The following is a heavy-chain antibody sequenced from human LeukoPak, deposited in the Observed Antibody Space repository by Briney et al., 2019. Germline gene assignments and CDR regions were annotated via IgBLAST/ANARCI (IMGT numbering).Heavy chain of an antibody. V-gene: IGHV3-74*01. J-gene: IGHJ4*02. CDR3: ATDLG. CDR1: GFTFTTYW. CDR2: VNHDGRGT. Sequence: PGGSLRLSCAATGFTFTTYWMHRVRQAPGKGLVWVSRVNHDGRGTAYADSVTGRFTISRDNAKNTVYLQMNSLRAEDTAVYYCATDLGWGQGTLVTVSS. D-gene: IGHD4-17*01.